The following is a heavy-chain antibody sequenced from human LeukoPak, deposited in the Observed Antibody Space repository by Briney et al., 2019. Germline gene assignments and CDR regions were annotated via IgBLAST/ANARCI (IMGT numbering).Heavy chain of an antibody. CDR1: GFTFSSYS. D-gene: IGHD4-17*01. CDR3: AGMDIDYGDYGVYYFDY. Sequence: PGGSLRLSCAASGFTFSSYSMNWVRQAPGKGLEWVSSISSSSSYIYYADSVKGRFTISRDNAKNSLYLQMNSLRAEDTAVYYCAGMDIDYGDYGVYYFDYWGQGTLVTVSS. CDR2: ISSSSSYI. V-gene: IGHV3-21*01. J-gene: IGHJ4*02.